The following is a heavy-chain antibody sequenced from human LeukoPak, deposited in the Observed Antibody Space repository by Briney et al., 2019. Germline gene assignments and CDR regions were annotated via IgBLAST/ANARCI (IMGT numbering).Heavy chain of an antibody. V-gene: IGHV1-2*02. J-gene: IGHJ4*02. CDR3: ARMTHGSGASYSHFDY. D-gene: IGHD3-10*01. CDR2: THPSSGGT. CDR1: GYTFTNFY. Sequence: ASVKVSCKASGYTFTNFYMHWVRQAPGQGLEWMGWTHPSSGGTRYEERFHGRVTMTRDMSTSTPYMELSSLTSDDTAVYYCARMTHGSGASYSHFDYWSQGTLVTVSS.